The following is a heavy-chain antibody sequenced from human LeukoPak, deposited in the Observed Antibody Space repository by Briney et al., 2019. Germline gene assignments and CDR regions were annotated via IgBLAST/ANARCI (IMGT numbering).Heavy chain of an antibody. V-gene: IGHV3-23*01. CDR1: GFTFSSYG. J-gene: IGHJ4*02. CDR3: AKGTYYYDSSGYYYRPTLYFDY. D-gene: IGHD3-22*01. CDR2: ISGSGGST. Sequence: GGSLRLSCAASGFTFSSYGMSWVRQAPGKGLEWVSAISGSGGSTHYADSVKGRFTISRDDFKNTLYLQMNSLRAEDTAVYYCAKGTYYYDSSGYYYRPTLYFDYWGQGTLVTVSS.